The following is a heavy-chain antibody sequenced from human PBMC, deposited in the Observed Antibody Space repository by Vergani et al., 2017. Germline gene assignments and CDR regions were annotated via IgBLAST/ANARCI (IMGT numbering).Heavy chain of an antibody. V-gene: IGHV3-9*01. CDR2: ISWNSGSI. J-gene: IGHJ4*02. D-gene: IGHD6-19*01. Sequence: EVQLVESGGGLVQPGRSLRLSCAASGFTFDDYAMHWVRQAPGKGLEWVSGISWNSGSIGYADSVKGRFTISRDNAKNSLYLQMNSLRAEDTALYYCAKHVGEWLVVFDYWGQGTLVTVSS. CDR1: GFTFDDYA. CDR3: AKHVGEWLVVFDY.